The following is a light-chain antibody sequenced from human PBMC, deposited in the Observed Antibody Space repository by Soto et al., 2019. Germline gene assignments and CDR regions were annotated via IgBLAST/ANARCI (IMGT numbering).Light chain of an antibody. CDR1: EDIGIY. J-gene: IGKJ4*01. V-gene: IGKV1-33*01. Sequence: DIQMTQSPSSLSASVGDRVSFSCQASEDIGIYLNWYHQKEGEAPKLLIYAASNLETVVPLRFRGSGSGTHFTFTISSLQPDDFGTYFCQQCQSLPLTFGGGT. CDR2: AAS. CDR3: QQCQSLPLT.